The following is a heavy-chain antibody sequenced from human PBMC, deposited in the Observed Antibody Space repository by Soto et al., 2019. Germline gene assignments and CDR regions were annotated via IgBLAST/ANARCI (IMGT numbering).Heavy chain of an antibody. Sequence: QVQLQESGPGLVKPSQTLSLTCTVSGGSISSGDYYWSWIRQPPGKGLEWIGYIYYSGSTDYHPSLKSRVTISVDTSKNQFSLKLSSVTAADTAVYYFARGGQSYGSYYFDYWGQGTLVTVSS. CDR1: GGSISSGDYY. V-gene: IGHV4-30-4*01. CDR3: ARGGQSYGSYYFDY. CDR2: IYYSGST. J-gene: IGHJ4*02. D-gene: IGHD5-18*01.